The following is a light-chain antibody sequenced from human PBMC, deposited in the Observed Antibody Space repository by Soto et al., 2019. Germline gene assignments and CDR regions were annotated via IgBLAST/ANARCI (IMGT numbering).Light chain of an antibody. CDR1: QSVSSSY. CDR3: QQYGSSPLT. V-gene: IGKV3-20*01. CDR2: GAS. Sequence: EIVLTQSPGTLSLSPGERATLSCRASQSVSSSYLAWYQQKPGQAPRLLIYGASSRATGIPDRFSGSGSGTDFNLIISRLEPEDFAVYYWQQYGSSPLTFGQGTKVEIK. J-gene: IGKJ1*01.